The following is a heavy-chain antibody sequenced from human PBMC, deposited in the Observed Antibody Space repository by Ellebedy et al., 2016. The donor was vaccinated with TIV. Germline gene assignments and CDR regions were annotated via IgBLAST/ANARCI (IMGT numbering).Heavy chain of an antibody. CDR2: ISAYNGNT. J-gene: IGHJ5*02. CDR1: GYTFTSYG. Sequence: ASVKVSXXASGYTFTSYGISWVRQAPGQGLEWMGWISAYNGNTNYAQKLQGRVTMTTDTSTSTAYMELRSLRSDDTAVYYCARDTHGWFGELSWFDPWGQGTLVTVSS. D-gene: IGHD3-10*01. V-gene: IGHV1-18*01. CDR3: ARDTHGWFGELSWFDP.